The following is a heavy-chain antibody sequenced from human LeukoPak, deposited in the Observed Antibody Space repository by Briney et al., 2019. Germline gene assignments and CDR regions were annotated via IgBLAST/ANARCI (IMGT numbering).Heavy chain of an antibody. Sequence: PGGSLRLSCAASGFIFSSYTMNWVRQAPGKGLEWVSSISSSSSYIYYADSVKGRFTISRDNSKNTLYLLMNSLRAEDSAVYYCAKEGYSYGLDYYFDYWGQGTLVTVSS. CDR3: AKEGYSYGLDYYFDY. J-gene: IGHJ4*02. CDR1: GFIFSSYT. V-gene: IGHV3-21*01. D-gene: IGHD5-18*01. CDR2: ISSSSSYI.